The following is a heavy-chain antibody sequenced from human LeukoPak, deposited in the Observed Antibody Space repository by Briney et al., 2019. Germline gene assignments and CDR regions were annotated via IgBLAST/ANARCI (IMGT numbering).Heavy chain of an antibody. CDR3: AKDHATVTTTGY. V-gene: IGHV3-23*01. CDR2: ISGSGGST. D-gene: IGHD4-17*01. J-gene: IGHJ4*02. Sequence: GGSLRLSCAASGFTFSSYGMSWVRQAPGKGLEWVSAISGSGGSTYYADSVKGRFTISRDNAKNSLYLQMNSLRAEDTAVYYCAKDHATVTTTGYWGQGTLVTVSS. CDR1: GFTFSSYG.